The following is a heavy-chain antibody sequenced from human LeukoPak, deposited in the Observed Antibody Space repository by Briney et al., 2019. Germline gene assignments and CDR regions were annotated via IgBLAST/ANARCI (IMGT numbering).Heavy chain of an antibody. J-gene: IGHJ4*02. D-gene: IGHD2/OR15-2a*01. CDR3: ARSGPISLRF. CDR2: MNPQTDNT. V-gene: IGHV1-8*01. Sequence: ASVKVSCKTSGYSFTDYDIHWVRQATGQGLEWMGWMNPQTDNTEYAQKFQGRVTLTWTTSISTAYMELSSLKSEDTAVYFCARSGPISLRFWGQGTLVTVSS. CDR1: GYSFTDYD.